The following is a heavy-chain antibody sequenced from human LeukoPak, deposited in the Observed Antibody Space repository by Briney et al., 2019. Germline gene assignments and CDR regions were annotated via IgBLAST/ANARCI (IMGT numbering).Heavy chain of an antibody. CDR3: AKDASSGYNGGLG. D-gene: IGHD3-22*01. Sequence: GGSLRLSCEASGFNFSSYSMKWVRQTPGKGLEWVSIRSRGEAVFYADSVKGRFTISRDNSKNTLYLQMNSLRAEDTAVYYCAKDASSGYNGGLGWGQGTLVTVSS. V-gene: IGHV3-48*01. CDR1: GFNFSSYS. CDR2: RSRGEAV. J-gene: IGHJ4*02.